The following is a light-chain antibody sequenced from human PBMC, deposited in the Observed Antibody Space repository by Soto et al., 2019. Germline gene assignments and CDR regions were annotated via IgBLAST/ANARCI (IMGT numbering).Light chain of an antibody. CDR2: DAS. J-gene: IGKJ1*01. CDR1: QSISSW. CDR3: QQYNSYSPWT. Sequence: DLQMTQSPSTLSASVGDRVTITCRARQSISSWLAWYQQKPGKAPKLLIYDASSLESGVPSRFSGSGSGTEFTLTISSLQPDDFATYYCQQYNSYSPWTFGQGTKVEIK. V-gene: IGKV1-5*01.